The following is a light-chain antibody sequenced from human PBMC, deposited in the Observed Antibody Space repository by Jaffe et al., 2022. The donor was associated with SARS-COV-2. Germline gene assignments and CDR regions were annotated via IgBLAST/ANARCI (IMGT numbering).Light chain of an antibody. V-gene: IGLV1-40*01. J-gene: IGLJ1*01. CDR2: VNS. Sequence: QSVLTQPPSVSGAPGQRVTISCTGSSSNFGAGYDVHWYQQPPGTAPRLLIYVNSNRPSGIPDRFSGSKSGTSASLAISGLQAEDEADYYCQSYDISLSASVFGSGTKVTVL. CDR1: SSNFGAGYD. CDR3: QSYDISLSASV.